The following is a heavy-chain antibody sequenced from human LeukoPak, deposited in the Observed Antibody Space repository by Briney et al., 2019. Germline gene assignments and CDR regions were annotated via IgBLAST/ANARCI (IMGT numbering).Heavy chain of an antibody. V-gene: IGHV3-7*01. CDR3: ARDPIVGATTSAGV. D-gene: IGHD1-26*01. CDR1: GFTFSSYW. CDR2: IKQDGSEK. J-gene: IGHJ4*02. Sequence: GRSLRLSCAASGFTFSSYWMSWVRQAPGKGLEWVANIKQDGSEKYYVDSVKGRFTISRDNTKNSLYLQMNSLRAEDTAVYYCARDPIVGATTSAGVWGQGTLVTVSS.